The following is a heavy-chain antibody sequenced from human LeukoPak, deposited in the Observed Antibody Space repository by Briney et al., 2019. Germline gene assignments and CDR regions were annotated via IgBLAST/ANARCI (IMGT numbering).Heavy chain of an antibody. CDR3: AKRTDVLTGYYNA. V-gene: IGHV3-23*01. Sequence: GGSLRLSCATSGFTFSSYAMSWVRQASGKGLEWVSHVSGSGGSTYYADSVKGRFTISRDNSKNALYLQMNSLRGDDTAVYYCAKRTDVLTGYYNAWGLGTLVTVSS. D-gene: IGHD3-9*01. CDR2: VSGSGGST. CDR1: GFTFSSYA. J-gene: IGHJ5*02.